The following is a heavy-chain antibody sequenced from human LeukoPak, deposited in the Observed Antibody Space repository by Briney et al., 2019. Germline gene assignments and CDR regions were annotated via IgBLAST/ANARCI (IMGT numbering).Heavy chain of an antibody. V-gene: IGHV1-2*02. CDR2: INPNSGGT. D-gene: IGHD6-19*01. CDR3: ARDSSGFWHGFDY. CDR1: GYTFTGYY. J-gene: IGHJ4*02. Sequence: ASVKVSCKASGYTFTGYYMHWVRQAPGQGLEWTGWINPNSGGTNYAQKFQGRVTMTRDTSISTAYMELSRLRSDDTAVYYCARDSSGFWHGFDYWGQGTLVTVSS.